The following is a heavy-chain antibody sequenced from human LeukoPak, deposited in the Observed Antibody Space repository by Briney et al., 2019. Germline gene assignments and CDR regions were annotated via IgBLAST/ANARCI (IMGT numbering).Heavy chain of an antibody. D-gene: IGHD5-18*01. CDR1: GYTFTAYF. Sequence: ASVKVSCKASGYTFTAYFMHWVRQAPGQGLEWMGRINPSNGVTDYTQKFQDRVTMTRDTSITTVYIELSRLRSDDTAMYYCASIFRFGYGSYSEDYWGQGTLLTVSS. CDR2: INPSNGVT. V-gene: IGHV1-2*06. CDR3: ASIFRFGYGSYSEDY. J-gene: IGHJ4*02.